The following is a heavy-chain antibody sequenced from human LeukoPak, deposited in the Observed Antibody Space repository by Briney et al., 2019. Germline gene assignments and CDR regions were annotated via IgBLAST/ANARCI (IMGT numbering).Heavy chain of an antibody. CDR2: IDWDVDK. J-gene: IGHJ5*02. Sequence: GPTLVNPTQTLTLTCTFSGFSLSTSGMCVSWIRQPPGKALQWLARIDWDVDKYYSTSLKTRLTISKDTSKNQVVLTMTNMDPVGTATYLCARISPTGYSRGWYWFDPWGQGTLVTVSS. CDR1: GFSLSTSGMC. D-gene: IGHD6-19*01. CDR3: ARISPTGYSRGWYWFDP. V-gene: IGHV2-70*11.